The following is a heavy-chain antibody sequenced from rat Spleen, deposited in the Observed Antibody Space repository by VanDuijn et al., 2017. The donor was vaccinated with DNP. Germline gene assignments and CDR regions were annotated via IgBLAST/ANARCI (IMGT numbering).Heavy chain of an antibody. Sequence: EVQLVESGEGLVQPGRSLKLSCAASGFSFSDSYMAWVRQAPTKGLECVAYIRYDGGTSYYGDSVNGRFIISRDNAKNTLYLQVSSLRSEDTATYYCVRWFTSGYYFDYWGQGTLVTVSS. V-gene: IGHV5-22*01. CDR2: IRYDGGTS. CDR3: VRWFTSGYYFDY. D-gene: IGHD1-6*01. J-gene: IGHJ3*01. CDR1: GFSFSDSY.